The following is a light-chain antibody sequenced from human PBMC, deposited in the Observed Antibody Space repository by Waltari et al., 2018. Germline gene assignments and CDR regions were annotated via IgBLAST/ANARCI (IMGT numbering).Light chain of an antibody. Sequence: DIVMTQSPLSLPVTPGETASISCRSSQRLLQSTGYKYLDWYLQKPGQSSQLLIYLGSNRASGVPDRFSGSGSGTDFTLKISRVEAEDVGVYYCMQALQLPVTFGGGTK. J-gene: IGKJ4*01. CDR1: QRLLQSTGYKY. CDR2: LGS. CDR3: MQALQLPVT. V-gene: IGKV2-28*01.